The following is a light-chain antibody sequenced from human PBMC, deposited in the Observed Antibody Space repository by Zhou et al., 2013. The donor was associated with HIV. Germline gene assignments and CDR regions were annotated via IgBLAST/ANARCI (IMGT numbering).Light chain of an antibody. Sequence: EIVLTQSPGTLSLSPGERATLSCRASQSVSNNFLAWYQQKPGQAPRLLISGASSRAAGIPDRFSGSGSGTDFTLTISRLEPEDFAVYYCQQYDISPLTFGGGTKVGIK. CDR2: GAS. J-gene: IGKJ4*01. V-gene: IGKV3-20*01. CDR1: QSVSNNF. CDR3: QQYDISPLT.